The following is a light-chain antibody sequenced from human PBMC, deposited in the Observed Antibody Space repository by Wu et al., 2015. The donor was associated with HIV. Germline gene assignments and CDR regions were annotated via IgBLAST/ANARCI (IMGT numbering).Light chain of an antibody. Sequence: EIVLTQSPATMSLSPGGRATLSCRASQSISDYLAWYQQKPGQAPRLLIYDGSNRPTGIPARFSGSGSGTDFTLTISSLEPEDSAVYYCQQRSNWPPGLTFGGGTKVEI. CDR2: DGS. J-gene: IGKJ4*01. CDR1: QSISDY. CDR3: QQRSNWPPGLT. V-gene: IGKV3-11*01.